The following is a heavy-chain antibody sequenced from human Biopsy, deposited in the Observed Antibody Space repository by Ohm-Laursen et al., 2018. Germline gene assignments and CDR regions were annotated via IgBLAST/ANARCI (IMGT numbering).Heavy chain of an antibody. CDR2: IKQDGNEK. D-gene: IGHD1-26*01. J-gene: IGHJ4*02. CDR3: ARARGSGRLRYHFDY. V-gene: IGHV3-7*01. Sequence: SLRLSCTAASGFSVNDNYMSWVRQAPGKGLEWVANIKQDGNEKYYVDSVMGRFTISRDNGKNSLYLQMNSLRAEDTAVYYCARARGSGRLRYHFDYWGQGTLVTVSS. CDR1: GFSVNDNY.